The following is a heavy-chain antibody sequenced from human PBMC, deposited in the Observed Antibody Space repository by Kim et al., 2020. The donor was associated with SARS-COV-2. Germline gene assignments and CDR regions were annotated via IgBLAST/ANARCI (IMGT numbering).Heavy chain of an antibody. J-gene: IGHJ5*02. CDR3: ARAYGSGSYFPNWFDP. V-gene: IGHV4-4*02. Sequence: SLKGRVTIAVDKSKNQFSLKLSSVTAADTAVYYCARAYGSGSYFPNWFDPWGQGTLVTVSS. D-gene: IGHD3-10*01.